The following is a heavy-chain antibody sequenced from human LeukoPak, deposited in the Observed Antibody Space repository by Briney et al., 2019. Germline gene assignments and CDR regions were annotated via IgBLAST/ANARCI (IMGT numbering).Heavy chain of an antibody. CDR1: GFTFSSYG. D-gene: IGHD3-10*01. CDR3: AKDPRYYYGSGSYSDYYYYYYMDV. CDR2: IRYDGSNK. V-gene: IGHV3-30*02. J-gene: IGHJ6*03. Sequence: GGSLRLSCAASGFTFSSYGMHWVRQAPGKGLEWVAFIRYDGSNKYYADSVKGRFTISRDNSKNTLYLQMNSLRAEDTAVYYCAKDPRYYYGSGSYSDYYYYYYMDVWGKGTTVTISS.